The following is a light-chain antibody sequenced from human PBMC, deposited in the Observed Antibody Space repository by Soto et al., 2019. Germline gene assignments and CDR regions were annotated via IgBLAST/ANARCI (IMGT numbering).Light chain of an antibody. CDR2: KAY. J-gene: IGKJ1*01. Sequence: DIQMTQSPSTLSASVGDRVTITCRASQSISSWLAWHQQKPGKAPKLLIYKAYSLESGVPSRFSGSGFGTELTLTISSLQPDDFATYNCKQYNSYSRTFGQGTKVEIK. CDR3: KQYNSYSRT. V-gene: IGKV1-5*03. CDR1: QSISSW.